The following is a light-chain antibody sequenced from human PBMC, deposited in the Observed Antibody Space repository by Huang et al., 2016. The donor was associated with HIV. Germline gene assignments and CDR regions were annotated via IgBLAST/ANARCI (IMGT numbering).Light chain of an antibody. Sequence: EIVMTQSPATLSVSPGERATLSCRASQSVSSNLAWYQQKPGQAPRLLIYGASTRATGIPARFSGSGSGTEFTLTISSLQSEDFVVYYCQQYNNWPLPFGQGTKVEIK. CDR2: GAS. CDR1: QSVSSN. J-gene: IGKJ1*01. CDR3: QQYNNWPLP. V-gene: IGKV3-15*01.